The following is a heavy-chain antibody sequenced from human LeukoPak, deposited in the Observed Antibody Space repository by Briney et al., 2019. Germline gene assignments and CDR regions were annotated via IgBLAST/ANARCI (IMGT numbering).Heavy chain of an antibody. CDR2: IYYSGST. CDR3: ARKVAAHYFDY. D-gene: IGHD2-15*01. J-gene: IGHJ4*02. Sequence: SETLSLTCTVSGGSISSSSYYWGWIRQPPGKGLEWIGSIYYSGSTFYNPSLKSRVTISVDTSKNQFSLKLSSVTAADTAVYYCARKVAAHYFDYWGQGTLVTVSS. V-gene: IGHV4-39*01. CDR1: GGSISSSSYY.